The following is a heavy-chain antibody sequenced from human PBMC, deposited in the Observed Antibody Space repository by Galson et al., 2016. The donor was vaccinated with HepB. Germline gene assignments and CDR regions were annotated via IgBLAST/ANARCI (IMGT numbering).Heavy chain of an antibody. CDR2: ISPSGDNT. J-gene: IGHJ4*02. CDR1: GFTFHNHA. Sequence: SMRLSCAASGFTFHNHAMNWVRQAPWTGLDWVSTISPSGDNTYYADSVKGGFTISRDISKNTLYLQMNSLGAEDTAVYFCAKDSRGGNGWYSYYFDYWGQGTRVTVSS. V-gene: IGHV3-23*01. D-gene: IGHD6-19*01. CDR3: AKDSRGGNGWYSYYFDY.